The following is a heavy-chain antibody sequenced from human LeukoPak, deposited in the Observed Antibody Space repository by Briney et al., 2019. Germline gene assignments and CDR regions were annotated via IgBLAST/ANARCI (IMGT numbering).Heavy chain of an antibody. D-gene: IGHD6-25*01. V-gene: IGHV4-34*01. CDR3: ARGRRSKRLDY. CDR2: INHSGST. J-gene: IGHJ4*02. CDR1: GFTFSSYA. Sequence: GSLRLSCAASGFTFSSYAMSWVRQPPGKGLEWIGEINHSGSTNYNPSLKSRVTISVDTSKNQFSLKLSSVTAADTAVYYCARGRRSKRLDYWGQGTLVTVSS.